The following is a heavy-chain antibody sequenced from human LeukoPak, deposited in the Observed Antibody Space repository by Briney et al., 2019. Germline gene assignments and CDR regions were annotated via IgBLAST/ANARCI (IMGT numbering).Heavy chain of an antibody. CDR2: IYYTGST. CDR1: GGSISSSSYY. V-gene: IGHV4-39*01. D-gene: IGHD6-19*01. J-gene: IGHJ4*02. CDR3: ARLDPNSSGWYYFDY. Sequence: SETLSLTCTVSGGSISSSSYYWGWIRQPPGKGLEWIGSIYYTGSTYYNPSLKSRVTISVDTSKNQFSLKLSSVTAADTAVYHCARLDPNSSGWYYFDYWGQGTLVTVSS.